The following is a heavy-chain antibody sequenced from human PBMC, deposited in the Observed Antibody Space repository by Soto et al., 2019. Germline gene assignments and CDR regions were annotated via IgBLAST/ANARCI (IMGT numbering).Heavy chain of an antibody. V-gene: IGHV4-39*01. CDR2: IYYSGST. CDR1: GGSISSSSYY. D-gene: IGHD6-13*01. J-gene: IGHJ4*02. CDR3: ARQGGYSSYPVYYFDY. Sequence: PSETLSLTCTVSGGSISSSSYYWGWIRQPPGKGLEWVGSIYYSGSTYYNPSLKSRVTISVDTSKNQFSLKLSSVTAADTAVYYCARQGGYSSYPVYYFDYWGQGTLVTVSS.